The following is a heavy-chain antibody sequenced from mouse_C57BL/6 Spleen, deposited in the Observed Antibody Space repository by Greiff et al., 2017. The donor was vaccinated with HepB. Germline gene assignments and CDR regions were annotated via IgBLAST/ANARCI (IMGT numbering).Heavy chain of an antibody. CDR2: IDPSDSYT. D-gene: IGHD1-1*01. Sequence: VQLQQPGAELVMPGASVKLSCKASGYTFTSYWMHWVKQRPGQGLEWIGEIDPSDSYTNYNQKFKGKSTLTVDKSSSTAYMQLSSLTSEDSAVYYCARQYYYGSLYFDVWGTGTTVTVSS. J-gene: IGHJ1*03. CDR1: GYTFTSYW. CDR3: ARQYYYGSLYFDV. V-gene: IGHV1-69*01.